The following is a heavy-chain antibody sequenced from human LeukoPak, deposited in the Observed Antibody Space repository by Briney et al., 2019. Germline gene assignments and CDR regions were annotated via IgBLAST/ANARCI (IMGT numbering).Heavy chain of an antibody. V-gene: IGHV3-23*01. D-gene: IGHD2-21*02. Sequence: GGSLRLSCAASGFTFNTYALSWVRQAPGKGLEWVAVISGRGGSTYYAGSVKGRFTISRDNSKNTLFLQMNSLRAEDTALYYCAKDAIAYCGGDCYRFDYWGQGTLVTVSS. CDR3: AKDAIAYCGGDCYRFDY. J-gene: IGHJ4*02. CDR2: ISGRGGST. CDR1: GFTFNTYA.